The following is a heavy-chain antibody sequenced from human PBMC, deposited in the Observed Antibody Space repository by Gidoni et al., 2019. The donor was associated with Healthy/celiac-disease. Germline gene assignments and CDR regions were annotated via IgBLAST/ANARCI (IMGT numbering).Heavy chain of an antibody. D-gene: IGHD2-21*01. CDR3: AKDKDGVVPPAPVDY. Sequence: EVQLVESGGGLVQPGGSLRLSCAASGCTFSSYAMGWVRQAPGKGLEWVSAISCSGGSTYYADSVKGRFTISRDNSKNTLYLQMNSLRAEDTAVYYCAKDKDGVVPPAPVDYWGQGTLVTVSS. CDR1: GCTFSSYA. V-gene: IGHV3-23*04. CDR2: ISCSGGST. J-gene: IGHJ4*02.